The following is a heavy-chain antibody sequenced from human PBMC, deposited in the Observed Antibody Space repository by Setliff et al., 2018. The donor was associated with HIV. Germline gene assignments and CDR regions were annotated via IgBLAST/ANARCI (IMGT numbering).Heavy chain of an antibody. J-gene: IGHJ4*02. D-gene: IGHD2-21*02. CDR1: GGSISSSTYY. V-gene: IGHV4-39*07. CDR3: ARGGVVTEFDY. CDR2: INHSGST. Sequence: SETLSLTCSASGGSISSSTYYWSWIRQPPGKGLEWIGEINHSGSTNYNPSLKSRVTISVDTSKNQFSLKLSSVTAADTAVYYCARGGVVTEFDYWGQGTLVTVSS.